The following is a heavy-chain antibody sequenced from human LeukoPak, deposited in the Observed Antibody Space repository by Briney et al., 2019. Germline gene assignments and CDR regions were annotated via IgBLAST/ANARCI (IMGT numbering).Heavy chain of an antibody. CDR2: LNPNSGHT. D-gene: IGHD3-9*01. V-gene: IGHV1-8*01. CDR3: ARGDDILTGDYKGLDY. Sequence: ASVKVSCKASEYPFTSYDIIWVRQPTGQGLEWIGWLNPNSGHTGYAQMFQGRATLTRNTSISTAFMELSSLTSEDTAVYFCARGDDILTGDYKGLDYWGQGTLVSASS. J-gene: IGHJ4*02. CDR1: EYPFTSYD.